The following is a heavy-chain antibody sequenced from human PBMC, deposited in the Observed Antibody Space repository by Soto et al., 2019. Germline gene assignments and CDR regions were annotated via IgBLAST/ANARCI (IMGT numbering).Heavy chain of an antibody. D-gene: IGHD3-16*01. CDR1: GFTFSGSA. CDR3: TRSGGGKDY. Sequence: HPGGSLRLSCAASGFTFSGSAMHWVRQASGKGLEWVGRIRSKANSYATAYAASVKGRFTISRDDSKNTAYLQMNSLKTEHTDVYYCTRSGGGKDYWGQGTLVTVSS. CDR2: IRSKANSYAT. V-gene: IGHV3-73*01. J-gene: IGHJ4*02.